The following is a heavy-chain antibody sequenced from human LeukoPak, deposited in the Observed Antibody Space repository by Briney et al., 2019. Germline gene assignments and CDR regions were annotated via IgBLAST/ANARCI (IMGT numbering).Heavy chain of an antibody. CDR3: AKDRGQLVLGWFDP. CDR1: GFTFSSYA. D-gene: IGHD6-13*01. J-gene: IGHJ5*02. V-gene: IGHV3-23*01. CDR2: ISGSGGST. Sequence: GGSLRLSCAASGFTFSSYAMSWVRQAPGKGLEWVSVISGSGGSTYYADSVKGRFTISRDNSKNTLYLQMNSLRAEDTAVYYCAKDRGQLVLGWFDPWGQGTLVTVSS.